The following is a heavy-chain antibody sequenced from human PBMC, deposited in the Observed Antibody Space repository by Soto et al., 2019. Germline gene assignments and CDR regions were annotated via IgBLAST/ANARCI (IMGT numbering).Heavy chain of an antibody. J-gene: IGHJ6*02. Sequence: GGSLRLSCAASGFSFSTYPMVWVRQAPGKRLDAVSSISGSGGKTYYKDSVKGRFTISRDNSKNTVDLQMNSLRPEDTAVYYCAKILSTVTTYYYGMDVWGQGTMVTVSS. V-gene: IGHV3-23*01. D-gene: IGHD4-17*01. CDR2: ISGSGGKT. CDR1: GFSFSTYP. CDR3: AKILSTVTTYYYGMDV.